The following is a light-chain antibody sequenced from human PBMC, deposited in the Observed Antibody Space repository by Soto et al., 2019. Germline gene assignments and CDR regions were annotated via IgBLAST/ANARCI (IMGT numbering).Light chain of an antibody. V-gene: IGKV3-20*01. CDR3: QQYRSSPRT. CDR2: GAS. CDR1: QSVSSS. Sequence: EIVLTQSPGTLSLSPGERATLSCRASQSVSSSLAWYQQKPGQAPRLLIYGASSRATGIPDRFSGSGSGTDFTLTISRLEPEDFAVYYCQQYRSSPRTFGPGTKREIK. J-gene: IGKJ2*01.